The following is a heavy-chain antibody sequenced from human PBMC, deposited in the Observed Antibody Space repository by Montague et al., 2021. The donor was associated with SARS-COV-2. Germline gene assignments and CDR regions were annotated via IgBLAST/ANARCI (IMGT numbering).Heavy chain of an antibody. Sequence: SLRRSCAASGFTFPRYCMHWVRQSPGQGLEWVARICDGVRRISYADSVRDRFTVSRDNAKNTLSLLMNNLSGEDTAVYYCVRDGGDDKHDWWFDLWGRGTHVSVSS. J-gene: IGHJ2*01. V-gene: IGHV3-74*01. CDR2: ICDGVRRI. D-gene: IGHD2-21*02. CDR1: GFTFPRYC. CDR3: VRDGGDDKHDWWFDL.